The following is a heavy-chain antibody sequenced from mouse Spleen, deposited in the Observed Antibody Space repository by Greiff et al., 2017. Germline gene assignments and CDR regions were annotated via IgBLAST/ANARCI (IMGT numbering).Heavy chain of an antibody. CDR3: ARDYGSSYGLYYFDY. CDR2: IYPGSGST. D-gene: IGHD1-1*01. V-gene: IGHV1-55*01. CDR1: GYTFTSYW. J-gene: IGHJ2*01. Sequence: QVQLKQPGAELVKPGASVKMSCKASGYTFTSYWITWVKQRPGQGLEWIGDIYPGSGSTNYNEKFKSKATLTVDTSSSTAYMQLSSLTSEDSAVYYCARDYGSSYGLYYFDYWGQGTTLTVSS.